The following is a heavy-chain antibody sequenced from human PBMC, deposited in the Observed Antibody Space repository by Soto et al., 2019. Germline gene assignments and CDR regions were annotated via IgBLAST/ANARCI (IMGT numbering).Heavy chain of an antibody. CDR1: GGSISSYY. CDR2: IYYSGST. CDR3: ARVRYYYGSGSPYYFDY. Sequence: PSETLSLTCTVSGGSISSYYWSWIRQPPGKGLEWIGYIYYSGSTNYNPSLKSRVTISVDTSKNQFSLKLSSVTAADTAVYYCARVRYYYGSGSPYYFDYRGQGTQVTVSS. J-gene: IGHJ4*02. V-gene: IGHV4-59*12. D-gene: IGHD3-10*01.